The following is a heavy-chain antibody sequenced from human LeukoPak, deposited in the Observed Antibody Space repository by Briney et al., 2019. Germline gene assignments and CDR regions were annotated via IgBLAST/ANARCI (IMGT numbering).Heavy chain of an antibody. D-gene: IGHD4-17*01. V-gene: IGHV4-61*01. J-gene: IGHJ4*02. CDR1: GGSVSSGSYY. CDR2: IYYSGST. Sequence: SETLSLTCTVSGGSVSSGSYYWSWIRQPPGKGLEWIGYIYYSGSTNYNPSLKGRVTISVDTSKNQFSLKLSSVTAADTAVYYCARESAGVTTYFDYWGQGILVTVSS. CDR3: ARESAGVTTYFDY.